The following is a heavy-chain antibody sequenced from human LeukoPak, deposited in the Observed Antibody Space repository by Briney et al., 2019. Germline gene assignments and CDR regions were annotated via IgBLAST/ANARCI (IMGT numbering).Heavy chain of an antibody. D-gene: IGHD3-10*01. J-gene: IGHJ3*02. CDR3: VVFGAGDGGFDI. CDR1: GFTFTRYW. V-gene: IGHV3-74*01. Sequence: GGSLRPSCAASGFTFTRYWTHWVSQAPGKGLGWVSRINSDVSSTSYADSVKGRLTIYRDNAKNTLYLRVNSLRAEETAVYYCVVFGAGDGGFDIWGQGTKVTVSS. CDR2: INSDVSST.